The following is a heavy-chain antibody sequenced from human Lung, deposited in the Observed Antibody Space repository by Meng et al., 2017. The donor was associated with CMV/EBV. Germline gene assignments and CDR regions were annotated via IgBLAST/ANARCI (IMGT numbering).Heavy chain of an antibody. CDR3: ARALDTAMVTFDY. Sequence: QRQESGPGRVKPSQTLSLTCTVSGGSISSGDYYWSWIRQPPGKGLEWIGYIYYSGSTYYNPSLKSRVTISVDTSKNQFSLKLSSVTAADTAVYYCARALDTAMVTFDYWGQGTLVTVSS. CDR1: GGSISSGDYY. J-gene: IGHJ4*02. D-gene: IGHD5-18*01. V-gene: IGHV4-30-4*08. CDR2: IYYSGST.